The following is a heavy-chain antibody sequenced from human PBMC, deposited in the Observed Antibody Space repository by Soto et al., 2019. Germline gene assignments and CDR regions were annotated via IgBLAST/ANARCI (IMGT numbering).Heavy chain of an antibody. V-gene: IGHV4-61*01. CDR1: GGSVSSGSYY. D-gene: IGHD3-10*01. Sequence: PSETLSLTCTVSGGSVSSGSYYWSWIRQPPGKGLEWIGYIYYSGSTNYNPSLKSRVTISVDTSKNQFSLKLSSVTAADTAVYYCARVPRGLLWFGELLRFDPWGQGTLVTSPQ. CDR2: IYYSGST. CDR3: ARVPRGLLWFGELLRFDP. J-gene: IGHJ5*02.